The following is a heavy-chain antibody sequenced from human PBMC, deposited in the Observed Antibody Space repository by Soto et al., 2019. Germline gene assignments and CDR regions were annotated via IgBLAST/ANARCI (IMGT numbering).Heavy chain of an antibody. V-gene: IGHV1-24*01. CDR3: ATALNGYYYDSSGTLRNY. CDR1: GYTLTELS. CDR2: FDPEDGAT. D-gene: IGHD3-22*01. Sequence: ASVKVSCKVSGYTLTELSMHWVRQAPGKGLEWMGGFDPEDGATIYAQKFQGRVTMTEDTSTDTAYMELSSLRSEDTAVYYCATALNGYYYDSSGTLRNYWGQGTLVTVS. J-gene: IGHJ4*02.